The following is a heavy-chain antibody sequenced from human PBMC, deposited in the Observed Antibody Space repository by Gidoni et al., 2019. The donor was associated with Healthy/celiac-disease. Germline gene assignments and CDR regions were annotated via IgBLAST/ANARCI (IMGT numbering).Heavy chain of an antibody. Sequence: VFTFSSYAMHWVRQAPGKGLEWVAVISYDGSNKYYADSVKGRFTISRDNSKNTLYLQMNSLRAEDTAVYYCARDGPDYCSGGSCYEGYYYGMDVWGQGTTVTVSS. CDR2: ISYDGSNK. D-gene: IGHD2-15*01. V-gene: IGHV3-30-3*01. J-gene: IGHJ6*02. CDR1: VFTFSSYA. CDR3: ARDGPDYCSGGSCYEGYYYGMDV.